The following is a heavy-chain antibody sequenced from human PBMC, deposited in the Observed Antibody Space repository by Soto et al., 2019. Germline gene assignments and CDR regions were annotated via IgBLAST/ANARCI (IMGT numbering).Heavy chain of an antibody. V-gene: IGHV4-61*01. CDR3: ARVVGYSGYYGDYYFDY. Sequence: QVQLQESGPGLVKPSETLSLTCTVSGGSVSSGSYYWSWIRQPPGKGLEWIGYIYYSGSTNYNPSLKSRVTISVDTSKNQFSLKLSSVTAADTAVYYCARVVGYSGYYGDYYFDYWGQGTLVTVSS. J-gene: IGHJ4*02. CDR1: GGSVSSGSYY. D-gene: IGHD5-12*01. CDR2: IYYSGST.